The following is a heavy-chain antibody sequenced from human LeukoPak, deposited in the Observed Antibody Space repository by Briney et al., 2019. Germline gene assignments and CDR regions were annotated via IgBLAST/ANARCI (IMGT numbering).Heavy chain of an antibody. CDR1: GGSISSYY. V-gene: IGHV4-4*07. CDR3: ARDEYYYGMDV. Sequence: SETLSLTCSVSGGSISSYYWSWIRQPAGKGLEWVGRIYSSGSTNYNPSLKSRVTMSVDTSKNQFSLKLSSVTAADTAVYYYARDEYYYGMDVWGQGTTVTVSS. CDR2: IYSSGST. J-gene: IGHJ6*02.